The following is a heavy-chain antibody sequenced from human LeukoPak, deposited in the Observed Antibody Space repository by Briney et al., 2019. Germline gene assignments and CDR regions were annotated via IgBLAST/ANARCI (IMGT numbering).Heavy chain of an antibody. J-gene: IGHJ5*02. Sequence: PGGSLRLSCAASGFTFSSYAMSWVRRAPGKGLEWVSAISGSGGSTYYADSVKGRFTISRDNSKNTLYLQMNSLRAEDTAVYYCAKDSFYYYDSTGSYNWFDPWGQGTLVTVSS. V-gene: IGHV3-23*01. CDR3: AKDSFYYYDSTGSYNWFDP. CDR1: GFTFSSYA. D-gene: IGHD3-22*01. CDR2: ISGSGGST.